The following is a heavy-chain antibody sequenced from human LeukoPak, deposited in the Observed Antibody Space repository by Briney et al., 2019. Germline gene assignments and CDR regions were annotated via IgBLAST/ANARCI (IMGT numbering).Heavy chain of an antibody. Sequence: PGGSLRLSCAASGFTFSSYGMHWVRQAPGKGLEWVAVISYDGSNKYYADSVKGRFTISRDNSKNTLYLQMNSLRAEDTAVYYCAKFGSIAPGWDAFDIWGQGTMVTVSS. V-gene: IGHV3-30*18. CDR3: AKFGSIAPGWDAFDI. CDR1: GFTFSSYG. D-gene: IGHD6-25*01. J-gene: IGHJ3*02. CDR2: ISYDGSNK.